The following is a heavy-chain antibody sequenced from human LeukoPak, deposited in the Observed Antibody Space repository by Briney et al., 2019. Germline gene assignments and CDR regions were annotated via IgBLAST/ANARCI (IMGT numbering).Heavy chain of an antibody. Sequence: GESLQISCQASGYSFTSSWIGWARQMPGKGLEWMAIINPGDSDTRYSPSFQGQVTISADKSISTVYLQWGSLKASDTAMYYCARQPGARWFDPWGQGTLVTVSS. CDR2: INPGDSDT. D-gene: IGHD3-10*01. CDR1: GYSFTSSW. V-gene: IGHV5-51*01. J-gene: IGHJ5*02. CDR3: ARQPGARWFDP.